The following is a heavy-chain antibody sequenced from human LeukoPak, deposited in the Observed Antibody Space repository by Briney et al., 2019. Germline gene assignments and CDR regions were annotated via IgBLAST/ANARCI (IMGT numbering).Heavy chain of an antibody. CDR2: IYHSGST. CDR3: ARSYSSSSGRGFDY. V-gene: IGHV4-38-2*01. D-gene: IGHD6-6*01. J-gene: IGHJ4*02. Sequence: SETLSITYAVAAYSISSGYYWGWIRQPPGKGLEWIGSIYHSGSTYYNPSLKSRVTIAVDTCKNQFSLKLSSVTAADTAVYYCARSYSSSSGRGFDYWGQGTLVIVSS. CDR1: AYSISSGYY.